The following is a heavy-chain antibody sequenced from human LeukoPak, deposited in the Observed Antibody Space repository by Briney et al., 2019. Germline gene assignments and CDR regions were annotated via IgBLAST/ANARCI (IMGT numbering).Heavy chain of an antibody. CDR3: ARAPRVGATSDY. Sequence: SETLSLTCAVYGGSFSGYYWSWIRQPPGKGLEWIGEINHSGSTNYNPSLKSRVTISVDTSKNQFSLKLSSVTAADTAVYYCARAPRVGATSDYWGQGTLVTVSS. D-gene: IGHD1-26*01. J-gene: IGHJ4*02. CDR1: GGSFSGYY. CDR2: INHSGST. V-gene: IGHV4-34*01.